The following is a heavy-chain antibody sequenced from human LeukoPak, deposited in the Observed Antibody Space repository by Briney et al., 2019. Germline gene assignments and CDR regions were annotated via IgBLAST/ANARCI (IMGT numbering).Heavy chain of an antibody. V-gene: IGHV3-33*01. CDR3: ARDRTYSGSPDGRSHFNS. D-gene: IGHD5-12*01. Sequence: GRSLRLSCAASGFTFNKYGMHWVRQVPGKGLEWVAVIWSNGGETYYADSVRGRFTISRDNSENTVDLQMNSLRAEDMAVYYCARDRTYSGSPDGRSHFNSWGQGTLVTVSS. J-gene: IGHJ4*02. CDR1: GFTFNKYG. CDR2: IWSNGGET.